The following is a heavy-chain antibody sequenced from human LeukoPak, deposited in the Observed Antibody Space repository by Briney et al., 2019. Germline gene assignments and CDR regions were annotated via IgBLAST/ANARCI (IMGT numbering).Heavy chain of an antibody. Sequence: PSETLSLTCTVSGGSISSYYWSWIRQPPGKGLEWIGYIYYSGSTNYNPSLKSRVTISVDTSKNQFSLKLSSATAADTAVYYCARVVAATLDYWGQGTLVTVSS. V-gene: IGHV4-59*08. CDR2: IYYSGST. D-gene: IGHD2-15*01. J-gene: IGHJ4*02. CDR1: GGSISSYY. CDR3: ARVVAATLDY.